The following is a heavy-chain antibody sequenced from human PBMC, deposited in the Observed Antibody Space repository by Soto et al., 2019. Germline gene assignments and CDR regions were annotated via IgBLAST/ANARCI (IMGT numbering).Heavy chain of an antibody. CDR3: ATTDAFDI. CDR1: GGSISSSSYY. Sequence: SETLSLTCAVSGGSISSSSYYWGWIRQPPGKGLEWIGSIYYSGSTYYNPSLKSRVTISVDTTKNQFSLKLTSVTAADTAVYYCATTDAFDIWGQGTMVTVSS. J-gene: IGHJ3*02. V-gene: IGHV4-39*01. CDR2: IYYSGST.